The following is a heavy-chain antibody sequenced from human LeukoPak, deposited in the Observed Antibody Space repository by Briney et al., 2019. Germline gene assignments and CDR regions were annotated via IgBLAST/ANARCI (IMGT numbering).Heavy chain of an antibody. V-gene: IGHV3-30*03. CDR1: GFTFSSYG. CDR3: ARARRPDTVETTGAYYFDY. D-gene: IGHD5-24*01. J-gene: IGHJ4*02. CDR2: ISYDGSNK. Sequence: GRSLRLSCAASGFTFSSYGMHWVRQAPGKGLEWVAVISYDGSNKYYADSVKGRFTISRDNSKNTLYLQMNSLRAEDTAVYYCARARRPDTVETTGAYYFDYWGQGTLVTVSS.